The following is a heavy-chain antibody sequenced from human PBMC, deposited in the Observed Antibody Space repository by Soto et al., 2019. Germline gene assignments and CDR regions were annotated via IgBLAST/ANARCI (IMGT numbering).Heavy chain of an antibody. D-gene: IGHD3-22*01. CDR3: ARDLEAYYYDSSGYYFRY. V-gene: IGHV3-30-3*01. J-gene: IGHJ4*02. Sequence: QVQLVESGGGVVQPGRSLRLSCAASGFTFSSYAMHWVRQAPGKGLEWVAVISYDGSNKYYADSVKGRFTISRANSKNSMYLQMNSLRAEDTAVYYCARDLEAYYYDSSGYYFRYWCQGTMVTVSS. CDR1: GFTFSSYA. CDR2: ISYDGSNK.